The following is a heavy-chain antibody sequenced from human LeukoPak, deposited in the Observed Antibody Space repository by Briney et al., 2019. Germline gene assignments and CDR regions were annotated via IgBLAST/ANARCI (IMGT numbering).Heavy chain of an antibody. J-gene: IGHJ4*02. D-gene: IGHD4-23*01. V-gene: IGHV3-48*01. CDR1: GFTFSSYS. CDR3: VRDHRWGFDY. Sequence: PGGSLRLSCAASGFTFSSYSMNWVRQAPGKGLEWVSYIRTSDPTIYYADSVKGRFTISRDDAKNPLYLQMNSLRVEDTAIYYCVRDHRWGFDYWGQGTLVTVSS. CDR2: IRTSDPTI.